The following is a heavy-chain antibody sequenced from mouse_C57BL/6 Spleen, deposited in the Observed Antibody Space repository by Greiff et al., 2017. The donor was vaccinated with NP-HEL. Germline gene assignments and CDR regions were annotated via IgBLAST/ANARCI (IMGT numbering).Heavy chain of an antibody. V-gene: IGHV5-17*01. CDR2: ISSGSGTI. CDR1: GFTFSDYG. J-gene: IGHJ4*01. Sequence: EVQLVEPGGGLVKPGGSLKLSCAASGFTFSDYGMHWVRQAPEKGLEWVAYISSGSGTIYYADTVKGRFTISRDNAKNTLFLQMTSLRSEDTAMYYCARAKGDYYAMDYWGQGTSVTVSS. CDR3: ARAKGDYYAMDY.